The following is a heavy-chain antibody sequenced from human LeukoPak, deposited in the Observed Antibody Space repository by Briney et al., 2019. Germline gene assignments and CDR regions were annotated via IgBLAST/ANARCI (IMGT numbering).Heavy chain of an antibody. V-gene: IGHV3-30*18. J-gene: IGHJ4*02. CDR1: GFTFSSYG. Sequence: GGSLRLSCAASGFTFSSYGMHWVRQAPGKGLEWVAVISYDGSNKYYADSVKGRFTISRDNSKNTLYLQMNSLRAEDTAVYYCAKDARFDYWGRGTLVTVFS. CDR3: AKDARFDY. CDR2: ISYDGSNK.